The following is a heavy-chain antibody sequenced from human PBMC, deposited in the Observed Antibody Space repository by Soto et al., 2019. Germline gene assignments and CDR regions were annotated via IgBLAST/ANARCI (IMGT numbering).Heavy chain of an antibody. CDR2: IYSGGST. CDR1: GFTVSSNY. Sequence: EVQLVETGGGLIQPGGSLRLSCAASGFTVSSNYMSWVRQAPGKGLEWVSVIYSGGSTYYADSVKGRFTISSDNSKNTLYLQMNSLRAEDTAVYYCARDRIAAAGTGYYYYGMDVWGQGTTVTVSS. V-gene: IGHV3-53*02. D-gene: IGHD6-13*01. J-gene: IGHJ6*02. CDR3: ARDRIAAAGTGYYYYGMDV.